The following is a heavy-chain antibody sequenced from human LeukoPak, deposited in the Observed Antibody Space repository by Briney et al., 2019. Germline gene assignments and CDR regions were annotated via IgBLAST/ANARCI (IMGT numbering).Heavy chain of an antibody. Sequence: GESLKISCKGSGYSFTSYWIGWVRPMPGKGLEWMGIIYPGDSDTRYSPSFQGQVTISADKSISTAYLQWSSLKASDTAVYYCARHMDKNKGYCSGSTCYDAFDIWGQGTTVTVSS. J-gene: IGHJ3*02. CDR2: IYPGDSDT. D-gene: IGHD2-2*01. CDR1: GYSFTSYW. V-gene: IGHV5-51*01. CDR3: ARHMDKNKGYCSGSTCYDAFDI.